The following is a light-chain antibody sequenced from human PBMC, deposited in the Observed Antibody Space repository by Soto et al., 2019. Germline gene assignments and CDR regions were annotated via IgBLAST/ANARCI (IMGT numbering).Light chain of an antibody. J-gene: IGKJ1*01. V-gene: IGKV3-15*01. CDR2: GAS. Sequence: EIVLTQSPGTLSLSPGERATLSCRASQSVSSDNLAWYQQKPGQAPRLLIYGASTRATGIPARFSGSGSGTEFTLTISSLQSEDFAVYYCQQYNNWPPWTFGQGTKVDIK. CDR3: QQYNNWPPWT. CDR1: QSVSSDN.